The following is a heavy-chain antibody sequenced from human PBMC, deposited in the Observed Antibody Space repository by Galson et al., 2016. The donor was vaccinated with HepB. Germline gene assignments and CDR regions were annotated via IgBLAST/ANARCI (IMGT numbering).Heavy chain of an antibody. CDR1: GYTFINDP. CDR3: ARESSTDYSTTHSN. D-gene: IGHD6-13*01. CDR2: INTNTGKP. V-gene: IGHV7-4-1*02. Sequence: SVKVSCRASGYTFINDPIHWVRQAPGQGLEWMGRINTNTGKPTYAQGFTGRFVFSLDTSVSTAYLQIISLKADDTAVYYCARESSTDYSTTHSNWGRGTLVTGSS. J-gene: IGHJ4*02.